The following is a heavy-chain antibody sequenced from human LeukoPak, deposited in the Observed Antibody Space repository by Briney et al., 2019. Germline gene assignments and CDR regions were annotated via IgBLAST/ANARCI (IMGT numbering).Heavy chain of an antibody. CDR3: ARLGTAAGPLTPLYYYGMDV. J-gene: IGHJ6*02. Sequence: GESLKISCKGSGYSFTSYWIGWVRQMPGKGLEWMGIIYPGDSDTRYSPSFQGQVTISADKSISTAYLQWSSLKASDTAMYYCARLGTAAGPLTPLYYYGMDVWGQGTTVTVSS. CDR2: IYPGDSDT. V-gene: IGHV5-51*01. CDR1: GYSFTSYW. D-gene: IGHD6-13*01.